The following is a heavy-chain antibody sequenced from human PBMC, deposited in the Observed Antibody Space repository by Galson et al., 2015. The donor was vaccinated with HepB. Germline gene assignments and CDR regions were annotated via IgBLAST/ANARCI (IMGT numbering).Heavy chain of an antibody. Sequence: SLRLSCAASGFTFSSYSMNWVRQAPGKGLEWVSYISSSSSTIYYADSVKGRFTISRDNAKNSLYLQMNSLRAEDTAVYYCARDRYGYVPLDYYYGMDVWGQGTTVTVSS. V-gene: IGHV3-48*04. CDR2: ISSSSSTI. J-gene: IGHJ6*02. D-gene: IGHD5-12*01. CDR1: GFTFSSYS. CDR3: ARDRYGYVPLDYYYGMDV.